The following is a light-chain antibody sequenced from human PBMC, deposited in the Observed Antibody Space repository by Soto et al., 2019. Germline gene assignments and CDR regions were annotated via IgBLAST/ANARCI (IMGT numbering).Light chain of an antibody. CDR1: TGAVTSGHY. Sequence: QAVVTQEPSLTVSPGGTVTLTCGSSTGAVTSGHYPYWFQQKPGQAPRTLIYDTSNKHSWTPARFSGSLLGGKAVLTVSGARPEDEAEYYCSLSCSANVLFGGGTKVTVL. CDR2: DTS. CDR3: SLSCSANVL. V-gene: IGLV7-46*01. J-gene: IGLJ2*01.